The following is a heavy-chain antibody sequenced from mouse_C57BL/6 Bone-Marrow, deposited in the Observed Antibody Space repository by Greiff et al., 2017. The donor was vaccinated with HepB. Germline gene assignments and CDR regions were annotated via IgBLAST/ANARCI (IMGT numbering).Heavy chain of an antibody. Sequence: VQLQQSGPGLVKPSQSLSLTCSVTGYSITSGYYWNWIRQFPGNKLEWMGYISYDGSNNYNPSLKNRISITRDTSKNQFFLKLNSVTTEDTATYYCARDPYYAMDYWGQGTSVTVSS. J-gene: IGHJ4*01. CDR2: ISYDGSN. CDR1: GYSITSGYY. CDR3: ARDPYYAMDY. V-gene: IGHV3-6*01.